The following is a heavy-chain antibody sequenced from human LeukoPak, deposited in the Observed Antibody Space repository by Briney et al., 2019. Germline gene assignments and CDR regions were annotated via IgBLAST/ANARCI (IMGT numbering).Heavy chain of an antibody. CDR3: ARAGYDTSGFWYFDL. D-gene: IGHD3-22*01. CDR1: GGSISNYY. Sequence: TSSETLSLTCSVSGGSISNYYWSWIRQPPGKGLEWIGSMYYSGSTNYNPSLKSRATISEDTSKKQFSLKLSSVTAADTAEYYCARAGYDTSGFWYFDLWGRGTLVTVSS. CDR2: MYYSGST. V-gene: IGHV4-59*01. J-gene: IGHJ2*01.